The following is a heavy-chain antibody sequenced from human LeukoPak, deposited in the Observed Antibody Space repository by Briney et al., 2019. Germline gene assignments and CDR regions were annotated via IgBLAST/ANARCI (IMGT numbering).Heavy chain of an antibody. V-gene: IGHV4-39*07. CDR3: ARDGKRTSMITSGGARPHYFDY. CDR2: IYYSGST. CDR1: GGSIISSSHS. Sequence: SETLSLTCSVSGGSIISSSHSWGWIRQSPGQGLEWIGSIYYSGSTFYNPSLKSRVTISVDRSKNHFSLKLSSVTAADTAVFYCARDGKRTSMITSGGARPHYFDYWGQGALVTVSS. D-gene: IGHD3-16*01. J-gene: IGHJ4*02.